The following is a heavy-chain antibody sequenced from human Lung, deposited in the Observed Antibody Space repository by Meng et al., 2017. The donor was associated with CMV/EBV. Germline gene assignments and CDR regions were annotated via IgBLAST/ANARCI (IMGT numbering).Heavy chain of an antibody. Sequence: SVXVSXXASGGTFSSYAISWVRQAPGQGLEWMGGIIPIFGTANYAQKFQGRVTITTDESTSTAYMELSSLRSEDTAVYYCARAVDYYYYYGMDVWGQGTTVXVSS. J-gene: IGHJ6*02. V-gene: IGHV1-69*05. CDR3: ARAVDYYYYYGMDV. CDR1: GGTFSSYA. CDR2: IIPIFGTA.